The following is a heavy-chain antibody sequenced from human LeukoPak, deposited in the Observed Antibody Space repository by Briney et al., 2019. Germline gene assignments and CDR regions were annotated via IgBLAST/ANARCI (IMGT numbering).Heavy chain of an antibody. D-gene: IGHD2-8*01. V-gene: IGHV3-53*01. J-gene: IGHJ4*02. Sequence: PGGSLRLSCAASGFTVSSNYMSWVRQAPGKGLEWVSVIYSGGSTYYADSVKGRFTISRDNSKNTLYLQMNSLRAEDTAVYYCARALLKYYFDYWGQGTLVTVSS. CDR2: IYSGGST. CDR3: ARALLKYYFDY. CDR1: GFTVSSNY.